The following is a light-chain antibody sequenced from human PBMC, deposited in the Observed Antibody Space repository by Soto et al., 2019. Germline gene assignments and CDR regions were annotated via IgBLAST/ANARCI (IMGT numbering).Light chain of an antibody. J-gene: IGKJ1*01. CDR3: QHYGGMWT. V-gene: IGKV1-5*01. Sequence: DMKVAQAPCVLSASVGDRVKITCRASQSISNRLAWYQQKPGKAPKVLIYDASSLESGVPSRFSGSGSGTEFILTIRSLQPYDFASYFCQHYGGMWTCGQGTKVDIK. CDR2: DAS. CDR1: QSISNR.